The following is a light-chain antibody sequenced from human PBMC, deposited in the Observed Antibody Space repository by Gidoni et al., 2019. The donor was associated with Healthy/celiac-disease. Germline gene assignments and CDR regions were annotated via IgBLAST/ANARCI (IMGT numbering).Light chain of an antibody. V-gene: IGKV4-1*01. CDR2: WAS. CDR1: KSVLFSSNNKNY. Sequence: DIVMTLSSDSLPVSLVEMATINFMSSKSVLFSSNNKNYFAWYQQKPGQPPKLLIYWASTRESGVPDRLSGSGSGTDFTLTISSLQAEDVAVYYCQQYYSTPWTFGQGTKVGIK. CDR3: QQYYSTPWT. J-gene: IGKJ1*01.